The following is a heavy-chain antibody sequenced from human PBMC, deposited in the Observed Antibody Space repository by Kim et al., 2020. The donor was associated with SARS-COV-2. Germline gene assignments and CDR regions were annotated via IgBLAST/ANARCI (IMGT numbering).Heavy chain of an antibody. D-gene: IGHD6-13*01. J-gene: IGHJ6*02. CDR1: GFTFSSYG. CDR3: VRKGSSSWYRPIWDYYYGMDV. Sequence: GGSLRLSCAASGFTFSSYGMHWVRQAPGKGLEWVAVIWYDGSNKYYADSVKGRFTISRDNSKNTLYLQMNSLRAEDTAVYYCVRKGSSSWYRPIWDYYYGMDVWGQGTTVTVSS. V-gene: IGHV3-33*01. CDR2: IWYDGSNK.